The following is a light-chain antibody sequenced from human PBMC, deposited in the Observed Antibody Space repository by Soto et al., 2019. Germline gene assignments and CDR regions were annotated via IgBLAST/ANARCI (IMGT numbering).Light chain of an antibody. CDR2: GAS. J-gene: IGKJ1*01. V-gene: IGKV3-20*01. Sequence: EIVLTQSPGTLSLSPGERATLSCRASQSVSNNYLAWYQQKPGQAPRLLIYGASSRATGIPDRFSVSGSGTDFTLTISRLEPEDFAVYYCQQYGHSPWTFGQGTKVDIK. CDR3: QQYGHSPWT. CDR1: QSVSNNY.